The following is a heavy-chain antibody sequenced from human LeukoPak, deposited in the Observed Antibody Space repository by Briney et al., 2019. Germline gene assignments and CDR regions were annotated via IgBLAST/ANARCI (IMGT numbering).Heavy chain of an antibody. Sequence: LRPSCAASGFTFSDYYMSWIRQPPGKGLEWIGYIYYSGSTNYNPSLKSRVTISVDTSKNQFSLKLSSVTAADTAVYYCARTSSRTLDYWGQGTLVTVSP. V-gene: IGHV4-59*01. D-gene: IGHD6-13*01. CDR2: IYYSGST. CDR1: GFTFSDYY. CDR3: ARTSSRTLDY. J-gene: IGHJ4*02.